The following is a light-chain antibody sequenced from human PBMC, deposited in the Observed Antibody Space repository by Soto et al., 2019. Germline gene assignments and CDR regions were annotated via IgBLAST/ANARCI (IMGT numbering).Light chain of an antibody. J-gene: IGKJ3*01. V-gene: IGKV1-33*01. CDR3: QQYDNLPPI. Sequence: DIQMTQSPSSLSASVGDRVTITCQASQDISNYLNWYQQKPGKAPKLLIYDASNLETGVPSRFSGSGSGTYFTFTISSLQAEDIATYYCQQYDNLPPIFGPGTKVDIK. CDR1: QDISNY. CDR2: DAS.